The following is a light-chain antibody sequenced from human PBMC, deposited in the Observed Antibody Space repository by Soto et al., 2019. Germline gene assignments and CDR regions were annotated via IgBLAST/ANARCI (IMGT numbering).Light chain of an antibody. CDR1: QGISNY. J-gene: IGKJ3*01. V-gene: IGKV1-27*01. Sequence: DIQMTQSPSSLSASVGDRVTITCRATQGISNYLTWYQQKPGKVPKLLIYAASTLQSGVPSRFSGSGSGTDFTLTISSLEPEDVATYYCQKYNRAPPFTFGPGTNMHIK. CDR2: AAS. CDR3: QKYNRAPPFT.